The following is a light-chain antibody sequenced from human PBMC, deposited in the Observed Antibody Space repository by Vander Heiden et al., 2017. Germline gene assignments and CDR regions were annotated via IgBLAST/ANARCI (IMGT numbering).Light chain of an antibody. CDR1: QSISSY. CDR2: SAS. CDR3: QQSDSTQIT. J-gene: IGKJ5*01. V-gene: IGKV1-39*01. Sequence: IQMIQSPSCLSASVGDRVTITCRASQSISSYLNWYQQKPGKAPKLLIYSASSLQSGVPSRFSGSGSGTDFTLTISRLQPEDFATYYCQQSDSTQITFGQGTQVXIK.